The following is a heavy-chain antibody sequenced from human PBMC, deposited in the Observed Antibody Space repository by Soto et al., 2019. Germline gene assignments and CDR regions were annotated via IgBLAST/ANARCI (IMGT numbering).Heavy chain of an antibody. CDR3: ARDRTRLVPAARLSYGMDV. CDR1: GGSISSGDYY. Sequence: SETLSLTCTVSGGSISSGDYYWSWIRQPPGKGLEWIGYIYYSGSTYYNPSLKSRVTISVDTSKNQFSLKLSSVTAADTAVYYCARDRTRLVPAARLSYGMDVWGQGTTVTVSS. V-gene: IGHV4-30-4*01. CDR2: IYYSGST. J-gene: IGHJ6*02. D-gene: IGHD2-2*01.